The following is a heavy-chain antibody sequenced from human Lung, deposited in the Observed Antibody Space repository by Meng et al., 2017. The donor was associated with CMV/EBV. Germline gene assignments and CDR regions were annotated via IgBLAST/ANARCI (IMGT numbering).Heavy chain of an antibody. V-gene: IGHV3-23*01. J-gene: IGHJ4*02. CDR1: EFTFSNYA. CDR2: ITASGGST. CDR3: AKAFSASWYREYSDY. D-gene: IGHD6-13*01. Sequence: GGSLRLSCAASEFTFSNYAMSWVRQAPGRGLEWVSAITASGGSTYYTDSVKGRFTVSRDNSKNTLYLQMNNLRAEDTAVFYCAKAFSASWYREYSDYWGQGXLVTVSS.